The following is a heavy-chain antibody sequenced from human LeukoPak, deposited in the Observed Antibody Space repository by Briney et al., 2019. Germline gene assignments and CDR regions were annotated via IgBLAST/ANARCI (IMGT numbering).Heavy chain of an antibody. D-gene: IGHD3-3*01. Sequence: GGSLRLSCGAAEFTFSCYGMHWVRQAPGKGLEWVAVISYDGSNKYYADSVKGRFTISRDNAKNSLYLQMNSLRAEDTAVYYCARDYAFSQWYFDLWGRGTLVTVSS. J-gene: IGHJ2*01. V-gene: IGHV3-30*03. CDR3: ARDYAFSQWYFDL. CDR2: ISYDGSNK. CDR1: EFTFSCYG.